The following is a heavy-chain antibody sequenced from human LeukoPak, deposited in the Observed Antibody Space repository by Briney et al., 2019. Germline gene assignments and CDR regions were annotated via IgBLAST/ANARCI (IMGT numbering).Heavy chain of an antibody. CDR3: ARAPHFFDTSGSRYYFDY. Sequence: SETLSLTCSVSGGSIRSTTYYWGWIRQPPGKGLEWIGSIYYSGNTYYSPSLMSRVTFSVDTSKNQFSLNLSSVTAADTAVYFCARAPHFFDTSGSRYYFDYWGQGALVTVSS. J-gene: IGHJ4*02. CDR1: GGSIRSTTYY. D-gene: IGHD3-22*01. V-gene: IGHV4-39*07. CDR2: IYYSGNT.